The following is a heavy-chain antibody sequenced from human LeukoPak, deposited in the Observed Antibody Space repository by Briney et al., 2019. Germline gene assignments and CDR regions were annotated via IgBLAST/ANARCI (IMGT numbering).Heavy chain of an antibody. D-gene: IGHD6-13*01. Sequence: GGSLRLSCTASGFIFGDYAMSWVRQAPGKGLEWVGFIRNKAYGGTTEYAASVKGRFTISRDDSKSIAYLQMKSLKTEDTAVYYCTGEEQQLVLKRGFDYWGQGTLVTVSS. CDR1: GFIFGDYA. J-gene: IGHJ4*02. CDR2: IRNKAYGGTT. CDR3: TGEEQQLVLKRGFDY. V-gene: IGHV3-49*04.